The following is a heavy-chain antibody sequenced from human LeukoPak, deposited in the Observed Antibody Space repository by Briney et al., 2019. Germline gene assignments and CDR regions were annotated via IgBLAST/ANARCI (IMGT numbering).Heavy chain of an antibody. CDR2: IKQDGSDK. D-gene: IGHD3-10*01. Sequence: GGSLRLSCAASGFTFSSYLMTWVRQAPGKGLEWVATIKQDGSDKYYVDSVKGRFTISRDDAQNSLHLQMNRLRAEDAAVYYCAILRGGNYWGQGTLVTVSS. V-gene: IGHV3-7*02. J-gene: IGHJ4*02. CDR3: AILRGGNY. CDR1: GFTFSSYL.